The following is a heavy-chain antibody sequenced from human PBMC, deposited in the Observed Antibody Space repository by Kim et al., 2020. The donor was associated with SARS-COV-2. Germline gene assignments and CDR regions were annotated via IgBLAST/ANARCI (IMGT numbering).Heavy chain of an antibody. CDR1: GFTFSSYA. J-gene: IGHJ3*02. CDR2: ISGSGGST. Sequence: GGSLRLSCAASGFTFSSYAMSWVRQAPGKGLEWVSAISGSGGSTYYADSVKGRFTISRDNSKNTLYLQMNSLRAEDTAVYYCGGYSSSWYRPSGAFDIWGQGTMVTVSS. V-gene: IGHV3-23*01. D-gene: IGHD6-13*01. CDR3: GGYSSSWYRPSGAFDI.